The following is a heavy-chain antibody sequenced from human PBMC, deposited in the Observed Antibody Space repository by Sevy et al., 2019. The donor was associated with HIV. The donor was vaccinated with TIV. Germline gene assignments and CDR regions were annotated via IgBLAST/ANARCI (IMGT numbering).Heavy chain of an antibody. V-gene: IGHV3-23*01. CDR2: ITGGGGST. Sequence: GGSLRLSCAASGFTFNNYGMFWVRQAPEEGLEWVSGITGGGGSTYYAGSVKGRFTVSRDSSRNTLYLQMNSLRVEDTAVYYCAKGNYETGTQYFDYWGQGILVTVSS. CDR1: GFTFNNYG. J-gene: IGHJ4*02. D-gene: IGHD3-22*01. CDR3: AKGNYETGTQYFDY.